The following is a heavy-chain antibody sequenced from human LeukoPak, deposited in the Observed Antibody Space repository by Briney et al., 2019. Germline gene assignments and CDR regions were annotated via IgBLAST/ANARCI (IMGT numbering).Heavy chain of an antibody. CDR3: ARRTLTGERRYYFDY. Sequence: ASVKVSCKASGYTFTSYGISWVRQAPGQGLEWMGWISAYNGNTNYAQKLQGRVTMTTDTSTSTAYMELRSLRSDDTAVYYCARRTLTGERRYYFDYWGQGTLVTVSS. J-gene: IGHJ4*02. CDR1: GYTFTSYG. V-gene: IGHV1-18*01. D-gene: IGHD7-27*01. CDR2: ISAYNGNT.